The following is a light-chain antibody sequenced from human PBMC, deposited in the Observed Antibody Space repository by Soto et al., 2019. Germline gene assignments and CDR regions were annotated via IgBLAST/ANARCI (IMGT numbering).Light chain of an antibody. V-gene: IGKV1-5*01. CDR2: DAS. CDR1: QSISRW. CDR3: QQYNSYSGYT. Sequence: DIQMTQSPSTLSASVGDRVTITCRASQSISRWLAWYQKKPCKAHKLLLFDASSLDSAVPSRFSGSGSGTEFTLNISSLQPDDFATYYCQQYNSYSGYTFGQGTNLELK. J-gene: IGKJ2*01.